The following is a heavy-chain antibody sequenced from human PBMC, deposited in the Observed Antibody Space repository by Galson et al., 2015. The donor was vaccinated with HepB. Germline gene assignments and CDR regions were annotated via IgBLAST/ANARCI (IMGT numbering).Heavy chain of an antibody. CDR3: ARLRPGYSSSWYALDY. J-gene: IGHJ4*02. D-gene: IGHD6-13*01. CDR2: MNPNSGNT. CDR1: GYTFTSYD. Sequence: SVKVSCKASGYTFTSYDINWVRQATGQGLEWMGWMNPNSGNTGYAQEFQGRVTMTRNTSISTAYMELSSLRSEDTAVYYCARLRPGYSSSWYALDYWGQGTLVTVSS. V-gene: IGHV1-8*01.